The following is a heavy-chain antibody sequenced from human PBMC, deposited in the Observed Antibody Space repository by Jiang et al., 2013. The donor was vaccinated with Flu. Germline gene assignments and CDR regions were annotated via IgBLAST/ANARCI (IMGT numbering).Heavy chain of an antibody. V-gene: IGHV4-39*07. CDR2: IYYAGST. Sequence: GPGLVKPSETLSLTCIVSRNSIRSDDHYWGWIRQPPGKGLEWIGGIYYAGSTYYSPSLKSRVSMSVDTSKNQFSLGMSSVTAADTAVYYCARLLRGRATVTAVDYWGQGTLVTVSS. J-gene: IGHJ4*02. CDR3: ARLLRGRATVTAVDY. CDR1: RNSIRSDDHY. D-gene: IGHD4-17*01.